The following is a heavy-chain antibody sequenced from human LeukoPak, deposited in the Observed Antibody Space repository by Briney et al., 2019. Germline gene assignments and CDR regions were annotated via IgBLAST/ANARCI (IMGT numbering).Heavy chain of an antibody. CDR3: ARDSSGWRSIFDY. CDR1: GDSVSSNSAA. CDR2: TYYRSKLYS. Sequence: SQTLSLTCAISGDSVSSNSAAWNWIRQSPSRGLEWLVRTYYRSKLYSDYAVSVKSPLTINPDTSKNQFSLQLNSVTPEDTAVYYCARDSSGWRSIFDYWGQGTLVSVSS. J-gene: IGHJ4*02. D-gene: IGHD6-19*01. V-gene: IGHV6-1*01.